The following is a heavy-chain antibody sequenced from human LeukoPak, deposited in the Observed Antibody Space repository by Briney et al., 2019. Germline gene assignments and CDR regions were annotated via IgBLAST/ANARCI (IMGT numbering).Heavy chain of an antibody. V-gene: IGHV4-38-2*02. CDR3: AKSNGYGLIDI. CDR2: IHFTGNS. J-gene: IGHJ3*02. CDR1: GFSINIGYY. D-gene: IGHD3-10*01. Sequence: PSETLSLTCSVSGFSINIGYYWGWIRQPPGKGLEWIGNIHFTGNSYDNPTLRSRLIMSIDTSKNQFSLNLRSVTAADTAVYYCAKSNGYGLIDIWGQGTMVTASS.